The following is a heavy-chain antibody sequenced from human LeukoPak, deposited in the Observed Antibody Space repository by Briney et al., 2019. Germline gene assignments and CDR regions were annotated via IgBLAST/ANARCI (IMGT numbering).Heavy chain of an antibody. V-gene: IGHV3-30-3*01. CDR2: ISYDGSNK. CDR1: GFTFSSHA. CDR3: ASLVVRGGVDI. D-gene: IGHD3-10*01. Sequence: GGSLRLSCAASGFTFSSHAMHWVRQAPGKGLEWVAVISYDGSNKYYADSVKGRFTISRDNSKNTLYLQMNSLRAEDTAVYYCASLVVRGGVDIWGQGTMVTVSS. J-gene: IGHJ3*02.